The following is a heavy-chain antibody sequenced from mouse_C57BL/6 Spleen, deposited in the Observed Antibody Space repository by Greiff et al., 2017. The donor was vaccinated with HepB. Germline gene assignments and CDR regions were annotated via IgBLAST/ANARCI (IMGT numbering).Heavy chain of an antibody. CDR3: TLYYYGSSYEFAY. D-gene: IGHD1-1*01. Sequence: VQLKESGAELVRPGASVKLSCTASGFNIKDYYMHWVKQRPEQGLEWIGRIDPEDGDTEYAPKFQGKATMTADTSSNTAYLQLSSLTSEDTAVYYCTLYYYGSSYEFAYWGQGTLVTVSA. CDR2: IDPEDGDT. J-gene: IGHJ3*01. V-gene: IGHV14-1*01. CDR1: GFNIKDYY.